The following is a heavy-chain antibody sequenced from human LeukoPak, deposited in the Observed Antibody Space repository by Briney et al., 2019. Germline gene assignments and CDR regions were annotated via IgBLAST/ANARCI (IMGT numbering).Heavy chain of an antibody. Sequence: GGSLRLSCTASGFTFSTYSMTWVRQAPGKGLEWVSSISDSSTYIYYTDSVKGRFTISRDNAKNSLYLQMNSLRADDAAVYYCARVFPVGATTRYYYYYMDVWGKGTTVTVSS. CDR2: ISDSSTYI. V-gene: IGHV3-21*01. J-gene: IGHJ6*03. D-gene: IGHD1-26*01. CDR3: ARVFPVGATTRYYYYYMDV. CDR1: GFTFSTYS.